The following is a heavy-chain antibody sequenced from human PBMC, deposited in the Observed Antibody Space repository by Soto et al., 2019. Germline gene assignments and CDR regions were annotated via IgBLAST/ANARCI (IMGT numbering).Heavy chain of an antibody. CDR2: ISYDGSNK. J-gene: IGHJ4*02. Sequence: GGSLRLSCAASGFTFSSYAMHWVRQAPGKGLEWVAVISYDGSNKYYADSVKGRFTISRDNSKNTLYLQMNSLRAEGTAVYYCFLSKYYESSGLYYFCGQGTLVTVYS. V-gene: IGHV3-30-3*01. CDR3: FLSKYYESSGLYYF. CDR1: GFTFSSYA. D-gene: IGHD3-22*01.